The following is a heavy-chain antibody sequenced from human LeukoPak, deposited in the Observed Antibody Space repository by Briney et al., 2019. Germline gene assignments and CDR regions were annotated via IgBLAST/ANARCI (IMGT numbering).Heavy chain of an antibody. V-gene: IGHV1-69*05. J-gene: IGHJ6*03. Sequence: SVKVSCKASGGTFSSYAISWVRQAPGQGVGLMGGIFPFFGTANYAQKFQGRVTITTDESTSPAYMELSSLRSEDTAVYYCARGDYDILTGYQGYYYYMDVWGKGTTVTVSS. D-gene: IGHD3-9*01. CDR1: GGTFSSYA. CDR2: IFPFFGTA. CDR3: ARGDYDILTGYQGYYYYMDV.